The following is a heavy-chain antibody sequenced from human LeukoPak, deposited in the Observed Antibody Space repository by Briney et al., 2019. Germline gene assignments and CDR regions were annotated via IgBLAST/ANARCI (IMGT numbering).Heavy chain of an antibody. V-gene: IGHV1-2*02. CDR1: GYTFTGYY. Sequence: GASVKVSCKASGYTFTGYYMHWVRQAPGQGLEWMGWINPNSGGTNYAQKFQGRATMTRDTSISTAYMELSRLRSDDTAVYYCAREGELELLNYHSNWFDPWGQGTLVTVSS. CDR2: INPNSGGT. J-gene: IGHJ5*02. D-gene: IGHD1-7*01. CDR3: AREGELELLNYHSNWFDP.